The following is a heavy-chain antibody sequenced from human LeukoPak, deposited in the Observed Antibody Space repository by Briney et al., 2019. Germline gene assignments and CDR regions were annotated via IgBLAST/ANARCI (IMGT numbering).Heavy chain of an antibody. Sequence: SVKVSCKASGGTLSSYAISWVRQAPGQGLEWMGGIIPIFGTANYAQKFQGRVTITADKSTSTAYMELSSLRSEDTAVYYCASSKLINYYDSSGYLYYFDYWGQGTLVTVSS. J-gene: IGHJ4*02. CDR3: ASSKLINYYDSSGYLYYFDY. CDR2: IIPIFGTA. V-gene: IGHV1-69*06. CDR1: GGTLSSYA. D-gene: IGHD3-22*01.